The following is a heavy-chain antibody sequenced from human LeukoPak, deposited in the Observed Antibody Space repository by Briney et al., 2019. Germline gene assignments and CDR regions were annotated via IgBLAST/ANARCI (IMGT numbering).Heavy chain of an antibody. J-gene: IGHJ6*03. V-gene: IGHV4-34*01. Sequence: SETLSLTCAVYGGSFSGYYWSWIRQPPGKGLEWIGEINHSGSTNYNPSLKSRVTISVDTSKNQFSLKLSSVTAADTAVYYCARLVNYYDSSGLYYYYYYMDVWGKGTTVTISS. D-gene: IGHD3-22*01. CDR2: INHSGST. CDR3: ARLVNYYDSSGLYYYYYYMDV. CDR1: GGSFSGYY.